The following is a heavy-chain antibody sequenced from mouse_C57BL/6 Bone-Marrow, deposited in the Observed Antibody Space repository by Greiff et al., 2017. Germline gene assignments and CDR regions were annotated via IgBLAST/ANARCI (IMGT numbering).Heavy chain of an antibody. J-gene: IGHJ2*01. Sequence: QVQLQQSGAELVKPGASVKLSCKASGYTFTSYWMQWVKQRPGQGLEWIGEIDPSDSYTNYNQKFKGKATLTVDTSSSTAYMQLSSLTSEDSAVYYCARDGSPFFDYWGQGTTFTVSS. CDR2: IDPSDSYT. CDR3: ARDGSPFFDY. V-gene: IGHV1-50*01. D-gene: IGHD1-1*01. CDR1: GYTFTSYW.